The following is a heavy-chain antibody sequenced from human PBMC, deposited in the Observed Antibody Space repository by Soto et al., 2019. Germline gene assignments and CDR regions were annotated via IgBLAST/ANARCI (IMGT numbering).Heavy chain of an antibody. D-gene: IGHD6-19*01. CDR1: GYVFATYW. Sequence: PGASLKISCKGSGYVFATYWIGWVRQMPGNGLEWVGIIYRGDSDTQYSQSCQGQVTISVDKSISTAYLQWSSLKASDTAMYYCARHRYNSGPTDNDMDVWGQGTTVTVSS. CDR3: ARHRYNSGPTDNDMDV. V-gene: IGHV5-51*01. J-gene: IGHJ6*02. CDR2: IYRGDSDT.